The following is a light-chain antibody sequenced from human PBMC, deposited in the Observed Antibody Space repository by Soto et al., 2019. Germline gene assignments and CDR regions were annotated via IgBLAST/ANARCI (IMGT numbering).Light chain of an antibody. CDR2: AAS. CDR3: QQYCSSPIT. J-gene: IGKJ5*01. CDR1: QSVPSNY. Sequence: IVLTQSPVTLAVPAADRGTVSCSAGQSVPSNYLAWYQHKPGQAPRLLIYAASSRATGIPDRFSGSGSATDFTLTISRLEPEDFALYYCQQYCSSPITFGQGTRLEI. V-gene: IGKV3-20*01.